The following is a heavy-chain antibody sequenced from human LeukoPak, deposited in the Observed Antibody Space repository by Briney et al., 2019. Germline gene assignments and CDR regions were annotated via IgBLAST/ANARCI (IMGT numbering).Heavy chain of an antibody. CDR1: GFTFSSYW. CDR2: IKQDGSEK. D-gene: IGHD3-9*01. V-gene: IGHV3-7*01. Sequence: PGGSLRLSCAASGFTFSSYWMSWVRQAPGKGLEWVANIKQDGSEKYYVDSVKGRFTISRDNAKNSLYLQINSLTAEDTAVYYCARDREKKRYSPGYYYYGMDVWGQGTTVTVSS. CDR3: ARDREKKRYSPGYYYYGMDV. J-gene: IGHJ6*02.